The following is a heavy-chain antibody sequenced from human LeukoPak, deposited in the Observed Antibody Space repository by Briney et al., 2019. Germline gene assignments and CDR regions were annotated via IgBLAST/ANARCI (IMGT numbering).Heavy chain of an antibody. D-gene: IGHD2-2*01. CDR3: ARGYCSSTTCYRYSVWFDP. J-gene: IGHJ5*02. CDR1: GYSISSGYY. CDR2: IYHSGST. V-gene: IGHV4-38-2*01. Sequence: SETLSLTCAVSGYSISSGYYWGWIRQPPGKGLEWIGSIYHSGSTYYNPSLKSRVTISVDTSKNQFSLKLSSVTAADTAVYYCARGYCSSTTCYRYSVWFDPWGQGTLVTVSS.